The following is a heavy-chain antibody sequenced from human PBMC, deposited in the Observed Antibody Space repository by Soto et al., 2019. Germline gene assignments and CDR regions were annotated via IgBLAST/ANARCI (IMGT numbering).Heavy chain of an antibody. J-gene: IGHJ4*02. D-gene: IGHD3-3*01. CDR2: IYYSGST. CDR1: GGSISSYY. CDR3: ARARQEVDFWSGYQDLHFDY. Sequence: SETLSLTCTVSGGSISSYYWSWIRQPPGKGLEWIGYIYYSGSTNYNPSLKSRVTISVDMSKNQFSLKLSSVTAADTAVYYCARARQEVDFWSGYQDLHFDYWGQGTLVTVSS. V-gene: IGHV4-59*01.